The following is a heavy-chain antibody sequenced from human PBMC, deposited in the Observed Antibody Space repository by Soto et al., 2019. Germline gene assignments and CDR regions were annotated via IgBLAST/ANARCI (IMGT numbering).Heavy chain of an antibody. J-gene: IGHJ6*02. Sequence: ASVKVSCKASGFTFTSSAVQWVRQARGQRLEWIGWIVVGSGNTNYAQKFQERVTITRDMSTSTAYMELSSLRSEDTAVYYCAAGGNILTGYYTSYYYGMDVWGQGTTVT. V-gene: IGHV1-58*01. CDR3: AAGGNILTGYYTSYYYGMDV. CDR2: IVVGSGNT. D-gene: IGHD3-9*01. CDR1: GFTFTSSA.